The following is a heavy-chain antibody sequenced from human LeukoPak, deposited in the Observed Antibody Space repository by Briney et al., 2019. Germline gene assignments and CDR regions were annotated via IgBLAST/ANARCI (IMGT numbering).Heavy chain of an antibody. Sequence: PSETLSLTCTVSGGSISSYYWSWIRQPAGKGLEWIGRIYTSGSTNYNPSLKSRDTMSVDTSKNQFSLKLSSVAAADTAVYYCAREEGYCSSTSCSYFDYWGQGTLVTVSS. CDR1: GGSISSYY. CDR3: AREEGYCSSTSCSYFDY. V-gene: IGHV4-4*07. J-gene: IGHJ4*02. D-gene: IGHD2-2*01. CDR2: IYTSGST.